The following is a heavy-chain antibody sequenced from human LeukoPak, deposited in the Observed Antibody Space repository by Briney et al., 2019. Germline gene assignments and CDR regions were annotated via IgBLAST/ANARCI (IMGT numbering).Heavy chain of an antibody. CDR1: GGSISSSNW. Sequence: SGTLSLTCAVSGGSISSSNWWSWVRQPPGKGLEWIGEIYHSGSTNYNPSLKSRVTISVDTSKNQFSLKLTSVTAADTAVYYCARGSLWLPIDYWGQGTLVTVSS. CDR2: IYHSGST. D-gene: IGHD5-18*01. J-gene: IGHJ4*02. CDR3: ARGSLWLPIDY. V-gene: IGHV4-4*02.